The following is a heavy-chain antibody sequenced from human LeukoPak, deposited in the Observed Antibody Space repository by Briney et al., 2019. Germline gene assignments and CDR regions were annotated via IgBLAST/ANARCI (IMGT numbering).Heavy chain of an antibody. Sequence: PGRSLRLSCAASGFTFSSYGMHWVRQAPGKGLEWVAVISYDGSNKYYADSVKGRFTISRDNSKNTLYLQMNSLRAEDTAVYYCAKEVGSGIDYWGQGTLATVSS. CDR1: GFTFSSYG. CDR3: AKEVGSGIDY. J-gene: IGHJ4*02. CDR2: ISYDGSNK. D-gene: IGHD6-19*01. V-gene: IGHV3-30*18.